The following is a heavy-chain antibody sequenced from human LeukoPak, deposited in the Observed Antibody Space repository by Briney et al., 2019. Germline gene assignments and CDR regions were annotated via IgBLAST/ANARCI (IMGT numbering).Heavy chain of an antibody. CDR2: VSGSGGST. CDR1: GFTFSSYA. J-gene: IGHJ5*02. Sequence: PGGSLRLSCAASGFTFSSYAMSWVRQAPGKGLEWVSAVSGSGGSTYYADSVKGRFTISRDSSKNTLYLQMNSLRAEDTAVYYCAKGRSSWYVGNWFDPWGQGTLVTASS. V-gene: IGHV3-23*01. D-gene: IGHD6-13*01. CDR3: AKGRSSWYVGNWFDP.